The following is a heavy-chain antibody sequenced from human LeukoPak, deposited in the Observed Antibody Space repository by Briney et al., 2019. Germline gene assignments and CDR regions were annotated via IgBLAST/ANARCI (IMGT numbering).Heavy chain of an antibody. D-gene: IGHD2-21*01. CDR1: GFTFSGYA. CDR3: ATQIWIVVDYEYYFDY. Sequence: GGSLRLSCAASGFTFSGYAMNWVRQAPGKGLEWVSHIYISSSSNIISYADSVKGRFTISRDNAQNSLYLQMNSLRAEDTAVYYCATQIWIVVDYEYYFDYWGQGTLVTVSS. J-gene: IGHJ4*02. V-gene: IGHV3-48*01. CDR2: ISSSSNII.